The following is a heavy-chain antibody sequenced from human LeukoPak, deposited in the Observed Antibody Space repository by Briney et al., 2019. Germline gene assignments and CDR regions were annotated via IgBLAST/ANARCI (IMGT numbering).Heavy chain of an antibody. CDR2: IYHSGFT. CDR3: ARLGRPWDPPPGRYFDWFLQH. Sequence: KSSETLSLTCTVSGYSISSGYYWAWIRQSPGKGLEWIGSIYHSGFTYYNPSLKSRATITVDTSKNQFSLKLSSVTAADTAVYYCARLGRPWDPPPGRYFDWFLQHWGQGTLVTVSS. D-gene: IGHD3-9*01. J-gene: IGHJ1*01. CDR1: GYSISSGYY. V-gene: IGHV4-38-2*02.